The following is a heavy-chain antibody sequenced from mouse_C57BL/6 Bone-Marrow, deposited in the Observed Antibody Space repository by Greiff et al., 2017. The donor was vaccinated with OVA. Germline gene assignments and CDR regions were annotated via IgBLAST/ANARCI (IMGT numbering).Heavy chain of an antibody. V-gene: IGHV1-52*01. CDR2: IDPSDSET. Sequence: VQLQQPGAELVRPGSSVKLSCKASGYTFTSYWMHWVKQRPIQGLEWIGNIDPSDSETHYNQKFKDKATLTGDKSSSTAYMQLSSLTSEDSAVYYCAKDSNWYFDVWGTGTTVTVSS. J-gene: IGHJ1*03. CDR1: GYTFTSYW. CDR3: AKDSNWYFDV.